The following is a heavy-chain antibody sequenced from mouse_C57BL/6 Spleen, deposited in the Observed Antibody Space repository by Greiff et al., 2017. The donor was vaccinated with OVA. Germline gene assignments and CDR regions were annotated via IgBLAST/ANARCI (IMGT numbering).Heavy chain of an antibody. V-gene: IGHV5-6*02. D-gene: IGHD4-1*02. CDR3: ARRATGTGCAY. CDR2: ISSGGSYT. J-gene: IGHJ3*01. Sequence: EVMLVESGGDLVKPGGSLKLSCAASGFTFSSYGMSWVRQTPDKRLEWVATISSGGSYTYYPDSVKGRFTISRDNAKNTLYLQMSSLKSEDTAMYYCARRATGTGCAYWGQGTLVTVSA. CDR1: GFTFSSYG.